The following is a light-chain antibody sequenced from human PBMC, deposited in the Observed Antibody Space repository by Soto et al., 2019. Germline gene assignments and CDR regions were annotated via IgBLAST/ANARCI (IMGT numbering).Light chain of an antibody. CDR3: LLYYGGPGV. Sequence: QAVVTQEPSLTVSPGGTITLTCASSTGAVTSGNYPNWFQQKPGQAPRALIYSTSNKDSWTPARFSGSLLGGKAALTLSGVQTEDEAEYYCLLYYGGPGVFGGGTKVTVL. V-gene: IGLV7-43*01. CDR2: STS. J-gene: IGLJ2*01. CDR1: TGAVTSGNY.